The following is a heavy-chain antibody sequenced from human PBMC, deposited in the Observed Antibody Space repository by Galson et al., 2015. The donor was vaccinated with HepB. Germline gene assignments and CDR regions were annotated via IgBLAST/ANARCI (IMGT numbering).Heavy chain of an antibody. CDR3: AKDRNFYSSSSPDAFDI. J-gene: IGHJ3*02. CDR2: ISWNSGSI. CDR1: GFTFDDYA. D-gene: IGHD6-6*01. Sequence: SLRLSCAASGFTFDDYAMHWVRQAPGKGLEWVSGISWNSGSIGYADSVKGRFTISRDNAKNSLYLQMNSLRAEDTALYYCAKDRNFYSSSSPDAFDIWGQGTMVTVSS. V-gene: IGHV3-9*01.